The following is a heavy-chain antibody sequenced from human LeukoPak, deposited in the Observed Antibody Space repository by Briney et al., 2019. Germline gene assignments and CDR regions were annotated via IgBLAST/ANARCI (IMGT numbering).Heavy chain of an antibody. CDR1: GGSISSGSHY. CDR2: IYTSGGT. CDR3: ASSTWGYDILTGYSSYFDY. D-gene: IGHD3-9*01. Sequence: SETLSLTCTVSGGSISSGSHYWSWIRQPAGKGLEWIGRIYTSGGTNYNPSHKSRVTISVDMSKNQFSLKLSSVTAADTAVYFCASSTWGYDILTGYSSYFDYWGQGTLVTVSS. J-gene: IGHJ4*02. V-gene: IGHV4-61*02.